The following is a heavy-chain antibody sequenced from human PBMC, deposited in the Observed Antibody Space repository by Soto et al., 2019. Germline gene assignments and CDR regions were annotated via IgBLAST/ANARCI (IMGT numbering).Heavy chain of an antibody. D-gene: IGHD4-17*01. J-gene: IGHJ5*01. CDR3: AREEGATVANNWFDS. CDR2: IRPDGSEK. CDR1: GFTFRSYW. V-gene: IGHV3-7*03. Sequence: EVQVVESGGGLVQPGGSLRVSCVGSGFTFRSYWMSWVRQAPGKGLEWVANIRPDGSEKYYVDSVKGRFTISRDNAKNSLYLQMSSLRAEDTAVYYCAREEGATVANNWFDSWGQGAWSPSPQ.